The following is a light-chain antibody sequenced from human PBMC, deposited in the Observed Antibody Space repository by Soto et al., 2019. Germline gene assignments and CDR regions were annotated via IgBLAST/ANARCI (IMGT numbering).Light chain of an antibody. J-gene: IGKJ4*01. CDR3: QQYYSTPLT. Sequence: DIVMPQSPDPLAVSLFERPRLNXNSSQSVIYSSNNKNYLAWYQQKPGQPPKLLIYWASTRESGVPDRFSGSGSGTDFTLTISSLQAEDVAVYYCQQYYSTPLTFGGGTKVDIK. CDR1: QSVIYSSNNKNY. V-gene: IGKV4-1*01. CDR2: WAS.